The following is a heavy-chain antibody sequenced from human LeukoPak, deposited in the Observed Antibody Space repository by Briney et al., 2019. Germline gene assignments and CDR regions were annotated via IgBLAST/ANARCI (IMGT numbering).Heavy chain of an antibody. D-gene: IGHD3-10*01. V-gene: IGHV3-23*01. CDR3: ARDLPGYYGSGSQPEFYFDY. Sequence: GGSLRLSCAASGFTFSSYAMSWVRQAPGMGLEWVSAISGNSGNTHYADSVKGRFTISRDNAKNSLYLQMNSLRAEDTAVYYCARDLPGYYGSGSQPEFYFDYWGQGTLVTVSS. CDR2: ISGNSGNT. J-gene: IGHJ4*02. CDR1: GFTFSSYA.